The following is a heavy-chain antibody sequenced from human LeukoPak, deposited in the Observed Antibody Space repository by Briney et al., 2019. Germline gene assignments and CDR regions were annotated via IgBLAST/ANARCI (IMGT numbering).Heavy chain of an antibody. Sequence: PGRSLRLSCAASGFTFSSYAMHWVRQAPGKGLEWGAVISYDGSNKYYADSVKGRFTISRDNSKNTLYLQMNSLRAEDTAVYYCARASGGSCYSNFDYWGQGTLVTVSS. CDR1: GFTFSSYA. CDR3: ARASGGSCYSNFDY. D-gene: IGHD2-15*01. CDR2: ISYDGSNK. V-gene: IGHV3-30*04. J-gene: IGHJ4*02.